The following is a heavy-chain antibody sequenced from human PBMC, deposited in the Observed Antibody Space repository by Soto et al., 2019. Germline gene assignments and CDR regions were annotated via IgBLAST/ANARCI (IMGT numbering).Heavy chain of an antibody. Sequence: SETLSLTCAVSGGFISSSNWWSWVRQPPGKGLEWIGEIYHSGSTNYNPSLKSRVTISVDKSKNQFSLKLSSVTAADTAVYYCARRAVVVPAAQGYNWFDPWGQGTLVTVSS. CDR1: GGFISSSNW. CDR2: IYHSGST. CDR3: ARRAVVVPAAQGYNWFDP. J-gene: IGHJ5*02. D-gene: IGHD2-2*01. V-gene: IGHV4-4*02.